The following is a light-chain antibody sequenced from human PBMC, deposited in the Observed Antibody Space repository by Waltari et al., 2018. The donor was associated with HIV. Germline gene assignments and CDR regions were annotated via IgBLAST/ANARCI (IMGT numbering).Light chain of an antibody. V-gene: IGLV2-23*02. CDR1: SRDVGSYNL. CDR3: CSYAGSSAFV. J-gene: IGLJ1*01. Sequence: QSALTQPASVSGSPGQSITISCTGTSRDVGSYNLVSWYQHHPGKDPKLMCFELTKRPSGVSTRFSGSNSGNTASLTISGLQADDDADYYCCSYAGSSAFVFGTGTKVTVL. CDR2: ELT.